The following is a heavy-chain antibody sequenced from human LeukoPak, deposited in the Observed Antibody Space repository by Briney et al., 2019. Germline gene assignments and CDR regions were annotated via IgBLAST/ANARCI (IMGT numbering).Heavy chain of an antibody. CDR3: AKQRPMVRGTYFDY. CDR1: GYTFTSYD. J-gene: IGHJ4*02. CDR2: MNPNSGNT. Sequence: GASVKVSCKASGYTFTSYDINWVRQATGQGLEWMGWMNPNSGNTGYAQKFQGRVTMTRNTSISTAYMELSSLRSEDTAVYYCAKQRPMVRGTYFDYWGQGTLVTVSS. V-gene: IGHV1-8*01. D-gene: IGHD3-10*01.